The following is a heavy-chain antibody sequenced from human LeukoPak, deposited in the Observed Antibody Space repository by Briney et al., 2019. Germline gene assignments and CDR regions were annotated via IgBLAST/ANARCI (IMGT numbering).Heavy chain of an antibody. V-gene: IGHV1-2*02. CDR1: GYTFTGYY. CDR3: ACTKSGYGSAGWFDP. D-gene: IGHD6-25*01. CDR2: INPNSGGT. J-gene: IGHJ5*02. Sequence: ASVKVSCKASGYTFTGYYMHWVRQAPGQGLEWMGWINPNSGGTNYAQKFQGRVTMTRDTSISTAYMELSRLRSDDTAVYYCACTKSGYGSAGWFDPWGQGTLVTVSS.